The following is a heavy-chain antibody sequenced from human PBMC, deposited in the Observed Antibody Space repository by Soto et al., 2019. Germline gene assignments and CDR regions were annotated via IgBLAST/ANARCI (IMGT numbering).Heavy chain of an antibody. V-gene: IGHV3-21*01. Sequence: GGFLRLSCAASGFTFSSYSMNWVRQAPGKGLEWVSSISSSSSYIYYADSVKGRFTISRDNAKNSLYLQMNSLRAEDTAVYYCARDTYYYDSSGLDYWGQGTLVTVSS. CDR3: ARDTYYYDSSGLDY. D-gene: IGHD3-22*01. CDR2: ISSSSSYI. CDR1: GFTFSSYS. J-gene: IGHJ4*02.